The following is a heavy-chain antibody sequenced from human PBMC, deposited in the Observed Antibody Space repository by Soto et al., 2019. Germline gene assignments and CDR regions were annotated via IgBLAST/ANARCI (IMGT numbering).Heavy chain of an antibody. V-gene: IGHV5-51*01. J-gene: IGHJ6*02. D-gene: IGHD6-13*01. CDR3: ARTSAAGKYYDGMDV. CDR2: IYPGDSDT. Sequence: GESLKISCKGSGYSFTTHWIAWVRQIPGKGLEWMGIIYPGDSDTRYSPSFQGQITISTDKSTSTAYLQWSSLKASDTAMYYCARTSAAGKYYDGMDVWGQGTTVTVS. CDR1: GYSFTTHW.